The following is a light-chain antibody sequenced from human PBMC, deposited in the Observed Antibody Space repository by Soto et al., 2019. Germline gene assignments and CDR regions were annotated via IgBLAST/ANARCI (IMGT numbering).Light chain of an antibody. V-gene: IGKV3-20*01. Sequence: EIVLPQSPGTLSLSPGERATLSCRAGQSVSNSYLAWYQQKPGQAPRLLIYGASSRATGIPDRFSGSGSGTDFTLTISRLEPEDFAVYYCQQYGSSPLTFGGGTKVDIK. CDR1: QSVSNSY. CDR3: QQYGSSPLT. J-gene: IGKJ4*01. CDR2: GAS.